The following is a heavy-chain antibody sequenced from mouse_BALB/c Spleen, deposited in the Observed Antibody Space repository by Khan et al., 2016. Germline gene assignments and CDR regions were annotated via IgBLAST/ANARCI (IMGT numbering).Heavy chain of an antibody. CDR3: ARIYYGGAY. D-gene: IGHD2-1*01. J-gene: IGHJ3*01. CDR2: IDPANGNT. CDR1: GFNIKDTY. Sequence: EVQLQESGADLVKPGASVKLSCTASGFNIKDTYIHWVKQRPEQALEWIGRIDPANGNTEYDPKFQGKATITADISSNTAYQQLSSLTAADTAVYYGARIYYGGAYWGQGTLVTVSA. V-gene: IGHV14-3*02.